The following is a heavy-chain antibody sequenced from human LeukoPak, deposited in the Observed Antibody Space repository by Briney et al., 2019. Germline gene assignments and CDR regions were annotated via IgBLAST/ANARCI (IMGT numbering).Heavy chain of an antibody. V-gene: IGHV4-34*01. Sequence: PSETLSLTCAGYGGSFSGYYWSWIRQPPGKGLEWIGEVNHSGSTNYNPSLKSRVTISVYTSKNQFSLKLSSVTAAYTAVYYCARGARTNYYDSSGRIGELDPWGQGTLVTVSS. CDR3: ARGARTNYYDSSGRIGELDP. D-gene: IGHD3-22*01. CDR1: GGSFSGYY. J-gene: IGHJ5*02. CDR2: VNHSGST.